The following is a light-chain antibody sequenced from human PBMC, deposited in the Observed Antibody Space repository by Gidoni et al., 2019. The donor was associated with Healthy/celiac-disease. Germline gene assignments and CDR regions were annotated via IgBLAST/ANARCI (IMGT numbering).Light chain of an antibody. CDR2: GAS. CDR3: QQYGSSPPWT. V-gene: IGKV3-20*01. J-gene: IGKJ1*01. CDR1: QSVSSSY. Sequence: EILLTQSPCTLSLSPGERATLSCRASQSVSSSYLAWYQQKPGQAPRLLIYGASSRATGIPDRFSGSGSGTDVTLTISRLEPEDFAVYYCQQYGSSPPWTFGQGTKVEIK.